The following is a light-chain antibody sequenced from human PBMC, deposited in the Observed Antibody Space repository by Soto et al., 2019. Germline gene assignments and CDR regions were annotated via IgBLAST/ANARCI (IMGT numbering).Light chain of an antibody. J-gene: IGKJ2*01. V-gene: IGKV3-20*01. CDR1: QSVSSRY. CDR3: QHYGTSPPRYT. Sequence: EIVLTQSPDTLSLSPGERVTLSCRASQSVSSRYLAWYQQKPGQSPRLLIYGASSRAIGIPDRLSGSGSGTDFTLTITRLEPEDFAVYYCQHYGTSPPRYTFGQGTNLEIK. CDR2: GAS.